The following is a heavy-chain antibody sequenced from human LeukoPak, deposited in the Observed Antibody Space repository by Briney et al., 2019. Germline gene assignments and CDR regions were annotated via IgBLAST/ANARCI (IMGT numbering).Heavy chain of an antibody. CDR1: RFTFSSYS. V-gene: IGHV3-21*04. D-gene: IGHD6-13*01. Sequence: PGGSLRLSCAASRFTFSSYSMNWVRQAPGKGLEWVSSISSSSSYIYYADSVKGRFTISRDNAKNSLYLQMNSLRAEDTALYYCAKDIKYSSSWQVDYWGQGTLVTVSS. J-gene: IGHJ4*02. CDR2: ISSSSSYI. CDR3: AKDIKYSSSWQVDY.